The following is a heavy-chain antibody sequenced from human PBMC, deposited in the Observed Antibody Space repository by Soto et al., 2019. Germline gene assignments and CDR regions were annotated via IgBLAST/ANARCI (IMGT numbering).Heavy chain of an antibody. D-gene: IGHD3-3*01. J-gene: IGHJ4*02. Sequence: SETLSLTCTVSGGSISTYFCNWIRQPAGKGMEWIGRIDTSGNTNYSPSLKSRVTMSVDTSKNQFSLKLSSVTAADTAVYYCARGGHDFWSGPSDFWGQGTLVTVSS. CDR3: ARGGHDFWSGPSDF. CDR2: IDTSGNT. CDR1: GGSISTYF. V-gene: IGHV4-4*07.